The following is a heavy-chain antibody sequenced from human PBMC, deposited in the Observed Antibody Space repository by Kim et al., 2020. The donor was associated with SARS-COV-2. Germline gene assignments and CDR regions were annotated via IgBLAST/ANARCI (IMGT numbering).Heavy chain of an antibody. CDR1: GGSISSSRYY. CDR2: IYYSGST. V-gene: IGHV4-39*01. Sequence: SETLSLTCTASGGSISSSRYYWGWIRQPPGQGLEWIGSIYYSGSTYYNPSLKSRVTTSVDTSNNQFSLKLSSVTAADTAVYYSARLAPGLLNWFDSRGQG. J-gene: IGHJ5*02. CDR3: ARLAPGLLNWFDS.